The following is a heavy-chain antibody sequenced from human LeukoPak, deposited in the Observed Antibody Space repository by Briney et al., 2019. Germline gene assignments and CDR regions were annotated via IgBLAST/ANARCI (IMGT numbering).Heavy chain of an antibody. D-gene: IGHD5-18*01. CDR2: IYSGGST. J-gene: IGHJ4*02. Sequence: PGGSLRLSCAASGFTFSSYAMSWVRQAPGKGLEWVSVIYSGGSTYYADSVKGRFTISRDNSKNTLYLQLNSLRAEDTAVYYCAKVRIQLWPRGYFDYWGQGTLVTVSS. CDR3: AKVRIQLWPRGYFDY. V-gene: IGHV3-23*03. CDR1: GFTFSSYA.